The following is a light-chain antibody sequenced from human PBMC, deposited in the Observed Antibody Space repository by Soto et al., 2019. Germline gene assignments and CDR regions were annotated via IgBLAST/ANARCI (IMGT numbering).Light chain of an antibody. CDR1: SSDVGAYDY. CDR3: CSYAGSYASDYV. CDR2: DVS. Sequence: RSVSWSPGPSVTISCAGTSSDVGAYDYVSWYQQHPGKAPKLMIYDVSKRPSGVPDRFSGSKSGNTASLTISGLQAEDEADYFCCSYAGSYASDYVFGAGTKVTVL. V-gene: IGLV2-11*01. J-gene: IGLJ1*01.